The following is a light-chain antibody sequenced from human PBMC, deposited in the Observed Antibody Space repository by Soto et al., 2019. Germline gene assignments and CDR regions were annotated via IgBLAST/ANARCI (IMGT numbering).Light chain of an antibody. J-gene: IGKJ4*01. CDR1: HSVGSN. CDR2: GAS. CDR3: QQYKQWPVA. V-gene: IGKV3-15*01. Sequence: VMTQSPTTLSVSPGERATLSCRASHSVGSNLAWYQQNPGQAPRLLIYGASTMATGVPARFSGSGSATQFTLTISSLQSEDFGFYYCQQYKQWPVAFGGGTKVEIK.